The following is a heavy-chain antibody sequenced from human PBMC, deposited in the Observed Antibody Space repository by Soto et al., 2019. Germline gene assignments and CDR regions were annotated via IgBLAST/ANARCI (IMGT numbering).Heavy chain of an antibody. V-gene: IGHV3-23*01. Sequence: PGGSLRLSCAASGFTFSSYAMSWVRQAPGKGLEWVSAISGSGGSTYYADSVKGRFTISRDNSKNTLYLQMNSLRAEDTAVYYCARAAAGTYYYYYMDVWGKGTKVTVSS. J-gene: IGHJ6*03. CDR3: ARAAAGTYYYYYMDV. D-gene: IGHD6-13*01. CDR2: ISGSGGST. CDR1: GFTFSSYA.